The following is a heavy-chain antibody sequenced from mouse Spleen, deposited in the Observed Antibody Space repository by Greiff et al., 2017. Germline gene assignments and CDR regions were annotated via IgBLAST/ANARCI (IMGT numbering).Heavy chain of an antibody. V-gene: IGHV5-6*02. J-gene: IGHJ3*01. Sequence: EVMLVESGGDLVKPGGSLKLSCAASGFTFSSYGMSWVRQTPDKRLEWVATISSGGSYTYYPDSVKGRFTISRDNAKNTLYLQMSSLKSEDTAMYYCARGDYGSSSWFAYWGQGTPVTVSA. CDR1: GFTFSSYG. CDR3: ARGDYGSSSWFAY. D-gene: IGHD1-1*01. CDR2: ISSGGSYT.